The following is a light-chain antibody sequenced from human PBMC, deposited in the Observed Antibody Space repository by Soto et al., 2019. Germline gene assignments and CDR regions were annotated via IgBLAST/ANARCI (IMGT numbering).Light chain of an antibody. CDR3: QQLNSYPIT. J-gene: IGKJ5*01. CDR2: AAS. CDR1: QSISSW. V-gene: IGKV1-5*01. Sequence: DIQMTQSASTLSAYVGDRVTITCRASQSISSWLAWYQQKPGKAPKLLIYAASTLQSGVPSRFSGSGSGTDFTLTICSLQSEDFATYYCQQLNSYPITFGQGTRLEIK.